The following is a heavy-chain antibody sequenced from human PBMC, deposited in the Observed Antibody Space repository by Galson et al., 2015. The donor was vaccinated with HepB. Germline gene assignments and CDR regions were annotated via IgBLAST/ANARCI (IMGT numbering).Heavy chain of an antibody. D-gene: IGHD6-19*01. J-gene: IGHJ4*02. CDR1: GFTFSSYS. CDR2: ISSSSSTI. CDR3: ARAGSGWYSYFDY. Sequence: SLRLSCAASGFTFSSYSMNWVRQAPGKGLEWVSYISSSSSTIYYADSVKGRFTISRDNAKNSLYLQMNSLRAEDTAVYYCARAGSGWYSYFDYWGQGTLVTVSS. V-gene: IGHV3-48*01.